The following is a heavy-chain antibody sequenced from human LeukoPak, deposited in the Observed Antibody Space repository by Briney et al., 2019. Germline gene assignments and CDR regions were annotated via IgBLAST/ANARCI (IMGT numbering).Heavy chain of an antibody. Sequence: SVKVSCKASGGTFSSYAISWVRQAPGQGLEWMGGIIPIFGTANYAQKFQGRVTITADESTSTAYMELSSLRSEDTAVYYCARDLEGYCSSTSCYRGIDWFDPWGQGTLVTVSS. J-gene: IGHJ5*02. V-gene: IGHV1-69*13. CDR1: GGTFSSYA. D-gene: IGHD2-2*02. CDR3: ARDLEGYCSSTSCYRGIDWFDP. CDR2: IIPIFGTA.